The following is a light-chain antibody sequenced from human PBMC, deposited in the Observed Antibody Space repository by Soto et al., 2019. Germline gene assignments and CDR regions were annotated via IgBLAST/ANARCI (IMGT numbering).Light chain of an antibody. V-gene: IGKV1D-8*03. Sequence: VVWMTQSPSLLSASTGDRVTISCRMSQGISNYLAWYQQKPGKAPELLIYAASTLQSGVPSRFSGSGSATDFTLTISCLQSEDFATYYCQQYYSFPRTFGQGTKVEIK. J-gene: IGKJ1*01. CDR2: AAS. CDR1: QGISNY. CDR3: QQYYSFPRT.